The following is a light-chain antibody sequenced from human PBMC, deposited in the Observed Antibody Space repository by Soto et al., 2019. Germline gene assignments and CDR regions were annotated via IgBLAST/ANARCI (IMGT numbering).Light chain of an antibody. CDR2: EVS. Sequence: QSVLTQPASVSGSPGQSIAISCTGNSRAVGGYNYVSWYQQHPGKAPKLLFSEVSNRPSGVSDRFSGSKSGNTASLTISGFQTQDEADYDCSSFTGADTIVFGGEAKGTV. J-gene: IGLJ1*01. CDR1: SRAVGGYNY. CDR3: SSFTGADTIV. V-gene: IGLV2-14*01.